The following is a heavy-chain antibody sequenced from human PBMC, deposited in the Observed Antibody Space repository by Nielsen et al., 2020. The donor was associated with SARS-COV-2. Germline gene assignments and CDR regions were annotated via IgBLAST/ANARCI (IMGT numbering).Heavy chain of an antibody. Sequence: GGSLRLSCTASGFTFGDYAMSWVRQAPGKGLEWVGFIRSKAYGGPTEYAASVKGRFTISRDDSKSIAYLQMNSLKTEDTAVYYCTRDDFWSGYYSYWGQGTLVTVSS. J-gene: IGHJ4*02. V-gene: IGHV3-49*04. CDR1: GFTFGDYA. CDR2: IRSKAYGGPT. D-gene: IGHD3-3*01. CDR3: TRDDFWSGYYSY.